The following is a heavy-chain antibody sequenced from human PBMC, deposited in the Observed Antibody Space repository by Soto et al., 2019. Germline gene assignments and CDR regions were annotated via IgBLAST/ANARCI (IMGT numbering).Heavy chain of an antibody. J-gene: IGHJ6*02. Sequence: EVQLVESGGGLVQPGRSLRLSCAASGFTFNDYVMHWVRQAPGKGLEWVSGISWNSANIGYADSVKGRFTISRDNXKXXLYLQMNSLRAEDTALYYCAKDSARRVSFYYGVDVWGQGTTVTVSS. CDR3: AKDSARRVSFYYGVDV. V-gene: IGHV3-9*01. CDR1: GFTFNDYV. D-gene: IGHD6-6*01. CDR2: ISWNSANI.